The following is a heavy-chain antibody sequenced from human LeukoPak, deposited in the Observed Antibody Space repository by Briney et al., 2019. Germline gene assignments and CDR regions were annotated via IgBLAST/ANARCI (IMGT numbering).Heavy chain of an antibody. J-gene: IGHJ5*02. V-gene: IGHV1-2*04. CDR1: GYTFTRYY. D-gene: IGHD2-2*01. Sequence: ASVKVSCKASGYTFTRYYMHWVRQAPRQGLEGMGWINPDSGGTNYAQKFQGWVTMTRDTSISTAYMELSRLRSDDTAVYYCARATFDHYCSSTSCKVAWFVPWGQGTLVTVSS. CDR2: INPDSGGT. CDR3: ARATFDHYCSSTSCKVAWFVP.